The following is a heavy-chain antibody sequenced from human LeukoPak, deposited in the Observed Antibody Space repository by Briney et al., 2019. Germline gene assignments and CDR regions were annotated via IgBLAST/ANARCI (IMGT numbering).Heavy chain of an antibody. D-gene: IGHD3-10*01. CDR2: ITGSSTWT. J-gene: IGHJ2*01. CDR1: GFTFATFG. V-gene: IGHV3-23*01. Sequence: GGSLRLSCEASGFTFATFGMAWVRQSPGKGLQWVSGITGSSTWTYYAASVKGRFTVSRDNSQNTLHLQMNSLRADDTAVYYCTRELVSSGTGYFDLWGRGNLVTVSS. CDR3: TRELVSSGTGYFDL.